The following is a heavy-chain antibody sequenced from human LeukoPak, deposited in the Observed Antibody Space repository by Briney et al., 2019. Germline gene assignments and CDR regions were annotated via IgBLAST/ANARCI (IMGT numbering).Heavy chain of an antibody. D-gene: IGHD3-10*01. CDR1: GGTFSSYA. CDR3: ARDRDYFGSGNYGYMDV. Sequence: SVKVSCKASGGTFSSYAISWVRQAPGQGLEWMGGIIPIFGTANYAQKFQGRVTITADKSTSTAYMELSSLRSEDTAVYYCARDRDYFGSGNYGYMDVWGKGTTVTISS. CDR2: IIPIFGTA. V-gene: IGHV1-69*06. J-gene: IGHJ6*03.